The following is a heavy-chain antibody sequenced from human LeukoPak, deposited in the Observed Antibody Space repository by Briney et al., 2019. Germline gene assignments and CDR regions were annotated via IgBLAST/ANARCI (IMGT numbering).Heavy chain of an antibody. CDR3: ARTGGSFYFDY. CDR2: INHSGST. CDR1: GGSFSGYY. J-gene: IGHJ4*02. V-gene: IGHV4-34*01. Sequence: SETLSLTCAVYGGSFSGYYWSWIRHPPGKGLEWIGEINHSGSTNYNPSLKSRVTISVDTSKNQFSLKLSPVTAADTAVYYCARTGGSFYFDYWGQGTLVTVSS. D-gene: IGHD1-26*01.